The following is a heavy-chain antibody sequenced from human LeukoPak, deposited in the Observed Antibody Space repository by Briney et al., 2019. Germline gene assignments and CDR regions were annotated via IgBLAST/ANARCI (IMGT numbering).Heavy chain of an antibody. D-gene: IGHD2/OR15-2a*01. Sequence: PGRSLRLSCAASGFTFSSYAMHWVRQAPGKGLEWVAVISYDGSNKYYADSVKGRSTISRDNSKNTLYLQMNSLRAEDTAVYYCGSYCNPNTCSDYWGQGTLVTVSS. CDR3: GSYCNPNTCSDY. CDR2: ISYDGSNK. V-gene: IGHV3-30-3*01. J-gene: IGHJ4*02. CDR1: GFTFSSYA.